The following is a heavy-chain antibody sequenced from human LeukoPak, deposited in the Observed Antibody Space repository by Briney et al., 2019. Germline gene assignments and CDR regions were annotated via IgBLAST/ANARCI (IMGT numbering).Heavy chain of an antibody. CDR1: GGSISSSSYY. J-gene: IGHJ4*02. V-gene: IGHV4-39*01. D-gene: IGHD3-10*01. CDR3: ASRQGVSHFDY. Sequence: PSETLSLTCTVSGGSISSSSYYWGWLRQPPGKGLEWIGSIYYSGSTYYNPSLKGRVTIPVDTSKNQFSLKWSSVTAADTAVNYCASRQGVSHFDYWGQGTLVTVSS. CDR2: IYYSGST.